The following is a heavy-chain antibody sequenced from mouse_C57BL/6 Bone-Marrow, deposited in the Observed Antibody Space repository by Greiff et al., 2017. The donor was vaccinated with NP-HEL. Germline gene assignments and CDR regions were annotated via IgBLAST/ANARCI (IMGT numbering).Heavy chain of an antibody. D-gene: IGHD4-1*01. J-gene: IGHJ3*01. CDR2: ISDGGSYT. V-gene: IGHV5-4*01. CDR3: ARRLNWGFAY. Sequence: EVQLMESGGGLVKPGGSLKLSCAASGFTFSSYAMSWVRQTPEKRLEWVATISDGGSYTYYPDNVKGRFTISRNNDKNNLYLQMGQLKSEDTARYYCARRLNWGFAYWGEGTVVSDSA. CDR1: GFTFSSYA.